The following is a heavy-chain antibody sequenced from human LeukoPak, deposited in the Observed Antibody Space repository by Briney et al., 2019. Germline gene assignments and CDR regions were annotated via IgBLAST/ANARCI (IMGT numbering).Heavy chain of an antibody. CDR3: ARDPTTVTSLPYYFDF. CDR2: INHSGST. CDR1: GGSFSGYY. D-gene: IGHD4-17*01. V-gene: IGHV4-34*01. Sequence: SSETLSLTCAVYGGSFSGYYWSWIRQPPGKGLEWIGEINHSGSTNYNPSLESRVTLSVDTSKKEFSLKLSAVTAADTAVYYCARDPTTVTSLPYYFDFWGQGTLVSVSS. J-gene: IGHJ4*02.